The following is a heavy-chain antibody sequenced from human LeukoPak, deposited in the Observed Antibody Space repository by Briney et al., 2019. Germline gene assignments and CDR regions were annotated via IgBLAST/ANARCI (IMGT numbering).Heavy chain of an antibody. CDR1: GYSFTIYW. V-gene: IGHV5-51*01. CDR2: IYPGDSDT. CDR3: ARLAGEDYYGYYFDY. D-gene: IGHD3-10*01. Sequence: GESLKISCKGSGYSFTIYWIGWVRQMPGKGLEWMGIIYPGDSDTRYSPSFQGQVTISADKSISTAYLQWSSLKASDTAMYYCARLAGEDYYGYYFDYWGQGTLVTVSS. J-gene: IGHJ4*02.